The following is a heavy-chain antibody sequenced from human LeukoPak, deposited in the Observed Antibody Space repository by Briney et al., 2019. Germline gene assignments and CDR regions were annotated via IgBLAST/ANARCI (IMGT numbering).Heavy chain of an antibody. CDR1: GGTFSSYA. CDR3: ARRRSGSYWDAFDI. CDR2: ISAYNGNT. D-gene: IGHD1-26*01. Sequence: GASVKVSCKASGGTFSSYAISWVRQAPGQGLEWMGWISAYNGNTNYAQKLQGRVTMTTDTSTTTAYMELRSLRSDDTAVYYCARRRSGSYWDAFDIWGQGTMVTVSS. J-gene: IGHJ3*02. V-gene: IGHV1-18*01.